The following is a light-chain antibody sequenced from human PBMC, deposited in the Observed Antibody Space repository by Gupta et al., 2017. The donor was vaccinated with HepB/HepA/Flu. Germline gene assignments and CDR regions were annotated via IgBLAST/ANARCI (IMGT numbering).Light chain of an antibody. J-gene: IGKJ1*01. CDR2: AAS. V-gene: IGKV1-39*01. CDR1: QSIISY. CDR3: QQSNNTPRT. Sequence: LQMTPSPSSLSASVGDRVTITCRASQSIISYLYWYQQKPGKAPKVLIYAASRVKSGVQTRFGGSGAGTDFTRNSRRQQEEDAASYYYQQSNNTPRTFGQGTKVE.